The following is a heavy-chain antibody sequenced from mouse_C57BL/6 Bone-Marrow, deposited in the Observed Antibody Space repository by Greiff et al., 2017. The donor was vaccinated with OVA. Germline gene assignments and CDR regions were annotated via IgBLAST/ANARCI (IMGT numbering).Heavy chain of an antibody. CDR2: IHPNRGST. Sequence: QVQLQQPGAELVKPGASVTLSCTASGYTFTSYWMHWVKQRPGQGLEWIGMIHPNRGSTNYNEKLKSKATMTVDKSSSTAYMQLSSLTSEDSAVYYCADLTYVNGAWFSDWGQGTLVTVSA. V-gene: IGHV1-64*01. CDR1: GYTFTSYW. D-gene: IGHD4-1*01. CDR3: ADLTYVNGAWFSD. J-gene: IGHJ3*01.